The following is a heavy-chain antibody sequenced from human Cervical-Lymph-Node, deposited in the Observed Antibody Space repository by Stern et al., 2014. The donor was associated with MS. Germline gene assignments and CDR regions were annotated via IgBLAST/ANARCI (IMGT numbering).Heavy chain of an antibody. CDR3: ARNQYHDSSGRFDC. Sequence: QLQLQESGPGLVKPSQTLSLTCTVSGGSISSGNYYWTWIRQPAGKGLEWIGRIYTSGSTIYNPSLKSRVTISVDTPRNQFSLKLTSVTAADTAVYYCARNQYHDSSGRFDCWGQGTLVTVSS. V-gene: IGHV4-61*02. CDR1: GGSISSGNYY. J-gene: IGHJ4*02. CDR2: IYTSGST. D-gene: IGHD3-22*01.